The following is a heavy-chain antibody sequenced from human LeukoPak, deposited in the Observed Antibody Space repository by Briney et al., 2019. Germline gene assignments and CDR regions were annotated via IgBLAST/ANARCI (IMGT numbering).Heavy chain of an antibody. Sequence: SQTLSLTCAISGDSVSSNSAAWNWIRQTPSRGLEWLGRTYYRSKWYNDYAVSVKSRITINPDTSKNQFSLQLNSVTPEDTAVYYCARGIHMVRGVLRPFDYWGQGTLVTVSS. D-gene: IGHD3-10*01. J-gene: IGHJ4*02. CDR2: TYYRSKWYN. V-gene: IGHV6-1*01. CDR3: ARGIHMVRGVLRPFDY. CDR1: GDSVSSNSAA.